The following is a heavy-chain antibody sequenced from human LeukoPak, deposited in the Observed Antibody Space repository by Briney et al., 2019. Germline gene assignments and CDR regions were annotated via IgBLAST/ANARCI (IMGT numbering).Heavy chain of an antibody. J-gene: IGHJ4*02. D-gene: IGHD6-13*01. CDR2: ISSSGSTI. CDR3: ARDVGIEAVAY. CDR1: GFTFRDYY. V-gene: IGHV3-11*04. Sequence: GGSLRLSCAASGFTFRDYYMSWIRQAPGEGLEWVSYISSSGSTIYYADSVKGRFIISRDSAKNSLYLQMNSLRAEDTAVYYCARDVGIEAVAYWGQGTLVTVSS.